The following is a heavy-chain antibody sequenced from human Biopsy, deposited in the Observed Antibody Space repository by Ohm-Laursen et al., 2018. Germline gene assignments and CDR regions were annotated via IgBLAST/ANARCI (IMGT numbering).Heavy chain of an antibody. D-gene: IGHD2-15*01. CDR2: INQAGTT. V-gene: IGHV4-34*08. Sequence: GTLSLTCAVFGKTFSDYQWSWICQPPGKGLEWNGQINQAGTTNYNSSLKSRVSISADASKYEFPLRLTSVTAADTAVYLCGNEVHGRDYWGLGAQVTVSS. J-gene: IGHJ4*02. CDR1: GKTFSDYQ. CDR3: GNEVHGRDY.